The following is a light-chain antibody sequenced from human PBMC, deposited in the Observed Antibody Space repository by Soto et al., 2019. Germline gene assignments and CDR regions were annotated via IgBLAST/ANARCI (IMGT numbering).Light chain of an antibody. CDR3: CSYAGSSTYV. J-gene: IGLJ1*01. Sequence: SVLTQPASVSGSPGQSITISCTGTSGDVGSYNLVSWYQQHPGKAPKLMIYEGSKRPSGVSNRFSGSKSGNTASLTISGLQAEDEADYYCCSYAGSSTYVFGTGTKVTVL. CDR2: EGS. CDR1: SGDVGSYNL. V-gene: IGLV2-23*01.